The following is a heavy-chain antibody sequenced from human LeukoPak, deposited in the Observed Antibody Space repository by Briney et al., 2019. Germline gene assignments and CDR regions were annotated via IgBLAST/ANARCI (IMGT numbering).Heavy chain of an antibody. CDR1: VFTFSSYG. V-gene: IGHV3-33*01. D-gene: IGHD3-16*01. J-gene: IGHJ4*02. CDR3: ARAFGKYYFDY. Sequence: GGSLRLSCAASVFTFSSYGMHWVRQAPGKGLEWVAIIWYDGSNKYYADSVKGRFTISRDNSKNTLYLQMNSLRAEDTAVYYSARAFGKYYFDYWGQGTLVTVSS. CDR2: IWYDGSNK.